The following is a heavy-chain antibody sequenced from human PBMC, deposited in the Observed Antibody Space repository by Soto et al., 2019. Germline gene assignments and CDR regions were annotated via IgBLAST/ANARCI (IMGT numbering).Heavy chain of an antibody. CDR2: ISAYNGNT. V-gene: IGHV1-18*01. J-gene: IGHJ4*02. Sequence: ASVKVSCKAPGYTFTSYGISWVRQAPGQGHEWMGWISAYNGNTNYAQKLQGRVTMTTDTSTSTAYMELRSLRSDDTAVYYCARHNYGSGSTYFDYWGQGTLVTVSS. CDR1: GYTFTSYG. D-gene: IGHD3-10*01. CDR3: ARHNYGSGSTYFDY.